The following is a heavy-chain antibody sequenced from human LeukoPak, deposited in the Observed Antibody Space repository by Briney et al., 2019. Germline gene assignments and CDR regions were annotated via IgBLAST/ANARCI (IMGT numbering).Heavy chain of an antibody. V-gene: IGHV4-4*02. J-gene: IGHJ4*02. CDR2: IYHSGST. CDR1: GGSISSSNW. CDR3: ARGLDYYGSGSGDY. D-gene: IGHD3-10*01. Sequence: PSGTLSLTCAVSGGSISSSNWWSWVRQPPGKGLEWIGEIYHSGSTYYNPSLKSRVTISVDTSKNQFPLKLSSVTAADTAVYYCARGLDYYGSGSGDYWGQGTLVTVSS.